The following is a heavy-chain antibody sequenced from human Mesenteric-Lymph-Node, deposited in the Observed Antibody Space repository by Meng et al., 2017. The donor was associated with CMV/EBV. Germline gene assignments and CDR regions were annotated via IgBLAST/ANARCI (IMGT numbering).Heavy chain of an antibody. V-gene: IGHV1-2*02. CDR3: ARDGGTTTSSDAFDF. J-gene: IGHJ3*01. CDR1: GYTFTGYF. Sequence: ASVKVSCKASGYTFTGYFVHWVRQAPGQGLEWMGWINPNSGGTNYAQKFRGRVTMTRDTSISTAYMELSSLDSDDTAMYFCARDGGTTTSSDAFDFWGQGNAGHRLL. CDR2: INPNSGGT. D-gene: IGHD2-2*01.